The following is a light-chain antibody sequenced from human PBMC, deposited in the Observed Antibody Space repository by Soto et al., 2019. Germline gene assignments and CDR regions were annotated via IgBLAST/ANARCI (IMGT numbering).Light chain of an antibody. Sequence: DIEMTQSPSSLSASVGETITITCRASQSISSSLNWFQHSPGQPPKLLLFAASNLHAGVPPRFSGSGSGTFFSLTIRSLQPEDFATYYCQQSFNLPRTFCPGTRVEFK. CDR1: QSISSS. J-gene: IGKJ1*01. CDR2: AAS. CDR3: QQSFNLPRT. V-gene: IGKV1-39*01.